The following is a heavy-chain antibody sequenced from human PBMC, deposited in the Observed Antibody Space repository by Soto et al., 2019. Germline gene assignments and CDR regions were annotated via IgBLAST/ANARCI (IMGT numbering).Heavy chain of an antibody. CDR3: ARNGPSYGSGSYYNVLPNWFDP. CDR1: GGSISSSSYY. Sequence: QLQLQESGPGLVKPSETLSLTCTVSGGSISSSSYYWGWIRQPPGKGLEWIGSIYYSGSTYYKPSLKSRVTISVHTSKDQFSLKLSSVTAADTAVYSCARNGPSYGSGSYYNVLPNWFDPWGQGTLVTVSS. D-gene: IGHD3-10*01. CDR2: IYYSGST. V-gene: IGHV4-39*01. J-gene: IGHJ5*02.